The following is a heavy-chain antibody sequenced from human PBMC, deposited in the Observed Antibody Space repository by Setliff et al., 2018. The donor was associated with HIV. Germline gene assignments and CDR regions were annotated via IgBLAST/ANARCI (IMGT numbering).Heavy chain of an antibody. CDR2: ISASSVNT. Sequence: ASVKVSCKASGGSFSTYAITWVRQAPGQGLEWVGSISASSVNTNYTQGRVTMTTDISTSTAYTELRSLRSADSAVYYCARVPVSNYYYYMDVWGKGTTVTVSS. CDR3: ARVPVSNYYYYMDV. J-gene: IGHJ6*03. CDR1: GGSFSTYA. V-gene: IGHV1-18*01.